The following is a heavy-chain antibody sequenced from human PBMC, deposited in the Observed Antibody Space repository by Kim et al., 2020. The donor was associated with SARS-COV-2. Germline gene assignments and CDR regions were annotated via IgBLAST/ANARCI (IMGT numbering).Heavy chain of an antibody. CDR2: IYPSVSDT. CDR1: GYSFTSYW. CDR3: ARRGDYYGSGSYDFEF. Sequence: GESLKISCKASGYSFTSYWIGWVRQMPGKGLEWMGMIYPSVSDTKYSPSFQGQVTISADQSISTAYLQWRSLKASDTAMYYCARRGDYYGSGSYDFEFWGQGTLVIVSS. D-gene: IGHD3-10*01. J-gene: IGHJ4*01. V-gene: IGHV5-51*01.